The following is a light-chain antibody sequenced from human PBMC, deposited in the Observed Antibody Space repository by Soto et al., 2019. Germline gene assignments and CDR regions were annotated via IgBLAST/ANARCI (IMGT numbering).Light chain of an antibody. V-gene: IGKV3-11*01. Sequence: EVVLTQSPATLSLSPGERATLSCRASQSVSRFLAWYQQKPGQAPRLLIFDASNRATGIPARFSASGSGTDFTLTISSLDSEDSAVYYCQQRSDWPITFGQGTRLDI. CDR1: QSVSRF. CDR3: QQRSDWPIT. J-gene: IGKJ5*01. CDR2: DAS.